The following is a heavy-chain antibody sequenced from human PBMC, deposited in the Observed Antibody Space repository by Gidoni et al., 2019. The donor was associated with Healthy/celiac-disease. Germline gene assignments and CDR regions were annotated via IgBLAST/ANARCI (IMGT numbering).Heavy chain of an antibody. CDR2: IKQDGSEK. Sequence: EVQLVESGGGLVQPGGSLRLSCAASGFTFSSYWMSWVRQAPGKGLEWVANIKQDGSEKYYVDSVKGRFTISRDNAKNSLYLQMNSLRAEDTAVYYCARAPIAVAGTVYFDYWGQGTLVTVSS. CDR1: GFTFSSYW. V-gene: IGHV3-7*03. J-gene: IGHJ4*02. D-gene: IGHD6-19*01. CDR3: ARAPIAVAGTVYFDY.